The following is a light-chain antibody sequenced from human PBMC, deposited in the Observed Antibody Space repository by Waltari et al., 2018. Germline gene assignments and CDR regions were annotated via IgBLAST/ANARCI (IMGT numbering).Light chain of an antibody. Sequence: QSALTQPPSASGSPGQLVTISCTGTSGDIGTYDHVSWYQPHPGKAPKVIVYPVPKRPSGVPERFSGSKTGDTAFLTVAGLQAGDEADYYCSSYAGNYIYVFGTGTEVTVL. J-gene: IGLJ1*01. CDR2: PVP. CDR1: SGDIGTYDH. V-gene: IGLV2-8*01. CDR3: SSYAGNYIYV.